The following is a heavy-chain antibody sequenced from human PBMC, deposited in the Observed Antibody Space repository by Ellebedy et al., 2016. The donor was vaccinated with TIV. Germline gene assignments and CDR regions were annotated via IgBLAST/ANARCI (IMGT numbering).Heavy chain of an antibody. V-gene: IGHV5-51*01. CDR3: ARPTGYYDSSGYRTHGAFDI. J-gene: IGHJ3*02. Sequence: GESLKISSKGSGYSFTSYWIGWVRQMPGKGLEWMGIIYPGDSDTRYSPSFQGQVTISADKSISTAYLQWSSLKASDTAMYYCARPTGYYDSSGYRTHGAFDIWGQGTMVTVSS. CDR2: IYPGDSDT. D-gene: IGHD3-22*01. CDR1: GYSFTSYW.